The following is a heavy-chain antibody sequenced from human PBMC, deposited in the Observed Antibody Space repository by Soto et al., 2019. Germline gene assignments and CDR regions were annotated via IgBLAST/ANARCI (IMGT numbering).Heavy chain of an antibody. Sequence: QVQLQQWGAGLLKPSETLSLTCAVYGGSFSGYYWSWIRQPPGKGLEWIREINHSGSTNYNPSLKRRLTISVDTSTNQFSLKLSSVTAADTAVHYCAGATFRGAIAAAGTFDYWGQGSLVTVSS. D-gene: IGHD6-13*01. CDR3: AGATFRGAIAAAGTFDY. CDR1: GGSFSGYY. J-gene: IGHJ4*02. CDR2: INHSGST. V-gene: IGHV4-34*01.